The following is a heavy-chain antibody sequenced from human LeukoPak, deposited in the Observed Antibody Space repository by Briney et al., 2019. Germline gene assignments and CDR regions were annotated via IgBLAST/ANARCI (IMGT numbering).Heavy chain of an antibody. J-gene: IGHJ4*02. CDR2: LDSGGNT. CDR1: GFTVSSNY. V-gene: IGHV3-66*01. D-gene: IGHD5-18*01. CDR3: ATELHSYNN. Sequence: GGSLRLSCAAYGFTVSSNYMNWVRQAPGKGLEWVSVLDSGGNTYYADSVKGRFTISRDNSKNALYLQMNSMRAEDTAVYYCATELHSYNNWGQGTLVAVSS.